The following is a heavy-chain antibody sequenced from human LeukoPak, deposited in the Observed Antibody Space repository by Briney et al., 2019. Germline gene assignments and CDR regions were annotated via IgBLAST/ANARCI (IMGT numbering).Heavy chain of an antibody. Sequence: GSLSLSCAASGFTFSSYAMHWVRQAPGKGLEWVAVISYDGSNKYYADSVKGRFTISRDNSKNTLYLQMNSLRAEDTAVYYCARERGFDFDYWGQGTLVTVSS. D-gene: IGHD5-12*01. CDR2: ISYDGSNK. J-gene: IGHJ4*02. V-gene: IGHV3-30-3*01. CDR1: GFTFSSYA. CDR3: ARERGFDFDY.